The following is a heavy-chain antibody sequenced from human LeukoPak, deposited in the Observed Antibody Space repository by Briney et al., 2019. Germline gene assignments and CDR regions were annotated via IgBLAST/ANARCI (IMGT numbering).Heavy chain of an antibody. Sequence: SETLSLTCTVSGGSISSYYWSWIRQPPGKGLEWIGTIYHSGNTYYNPSLRSRVTILVDTSKNQFSLNVRSVMAADTAVYYCARVPGVYYDILTGYGSGWFDPWGQGTLVTVSS. V-gene: IGHV4-59*12. D-gene: IGHD3-9*01. CDR2: IYHSGNT. CDR1: GGSISSYY. J-gene: IGHJ5*02. CDR3: ARVPGVYYDILTGYGSGWFDP.